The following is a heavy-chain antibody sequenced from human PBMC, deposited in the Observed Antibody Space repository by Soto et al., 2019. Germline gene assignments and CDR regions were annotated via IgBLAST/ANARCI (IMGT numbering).Heavy chain of an antibody. Sequence: QVQLVQSGAEVKKPGASVKVSCKASGYTFTGYYIHWVRQAPGQGLEWMGWINPNSGGTKYPQKLQGRVTMTRDTSITTVYMSLTGLRSDDTAVYFCARALAKGGGRAGFDYWGQGTLVAVSS. D-gene: IGHD2-15*01. V-gene: IGHV1-2*02. CDR1: GYTFTGYY. CDR3: ARALAKGGGRAGFDY. CDR2: INPNSGGT. J-gene: IGHJ4*02.